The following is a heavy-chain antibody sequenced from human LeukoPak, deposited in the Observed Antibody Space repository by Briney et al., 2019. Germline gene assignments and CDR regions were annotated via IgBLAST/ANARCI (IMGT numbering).Heavy chain of an antibody. J-gene: IGHJ4*02. CDR1: GGSVSSGNYY. Sequence: SVTLSLTCTVSGGSVSSGNYYWSWIRQPPGKGLEWIGYIYNSGTTDYNPSLKSQVTISVDTSKNQFSLKLSSVTAADTAVYYCARESKTYDGAGYYHDYWGQGILVTVSS. CDR2: IYNSGTT. D-gene: IGHD3-22*01. V-gene: IGHV4-61*01. CDR3: ARESKTYDGAGYYHDY.